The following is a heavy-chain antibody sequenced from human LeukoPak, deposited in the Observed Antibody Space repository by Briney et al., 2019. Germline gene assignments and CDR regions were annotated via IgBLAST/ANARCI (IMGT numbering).Heavy chain of an antibody. Sequence: SETLSLTCTVSGGSISSSIYYWGWIRQPPGKGLEWIGSIYYSGSTYYNPSLKSRVTISVDTSKNQFSLKLSSVTAADTAVYYCARLGSSRSYDYDFWSGYNNYYGMDVWGQGTTVTVSS. CDR2: IYYSGST. V-gene: IGHV4-39*01. CDR1: GGSISSSIYY. CDR3: ARLGSSRSYDYDFWSGYNNYYGMDV. D-gene: IGHD3-3*01. J-gene: IGHJ6*02.